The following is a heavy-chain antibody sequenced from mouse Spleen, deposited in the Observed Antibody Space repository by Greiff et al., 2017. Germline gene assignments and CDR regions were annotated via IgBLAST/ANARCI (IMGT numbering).Heavy chain of an antibody. Sequence: VKLVESGPGLVQPSQSLSITCTVSGFSLTSYGVHWVHQSPGKGLEWLGVIWSGGSTDYNAAFISRLSISKDNSKSQVFFKMNSLQADDTAIYYCDRWITTMVAKDYYAMDYWGQGTSVTVSS. J-gene: IGHJ4*01. CDR2: IWSGGST. CDR3: DRWITTMVAKDYYAMDY. V-gene: IGHV2-2*01. CDR1: GFSLTSYG. D-gene: IGHD1-1*01.